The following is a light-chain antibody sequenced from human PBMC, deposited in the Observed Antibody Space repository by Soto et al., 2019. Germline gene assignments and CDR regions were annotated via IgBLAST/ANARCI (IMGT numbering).Light chain of an antibody. CDR3: AAWDDSLSGNV. Sequence: QSVLTQPPSASGTPGQRVTISCSGSSSNIGTNTVNWYQQLPGTAPKLLIYSNNQRPSGVPDRFPGSKSGTSASLAISGLQSEDEADYYCAAWDDSLSGNVFGSGTKVTVL. J-gene: IGLJ1*01. CDR1: SSNIGTNT. V-gene: IGLV1-44*01. CDR2: SNN.